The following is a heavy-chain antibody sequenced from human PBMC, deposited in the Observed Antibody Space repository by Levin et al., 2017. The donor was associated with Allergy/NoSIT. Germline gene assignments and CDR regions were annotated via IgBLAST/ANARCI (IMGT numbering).Heavy chain of an antibody. CDR3: ARHSDYGGNLGYFQH. CDR2: IYPGDSDT. J-gene: IGHJ1*01. CDR1: GYSFTSYW. Sequence: GESLKISCKGSGYSFTSYWIGWVRQMPGKGLEWMGIIYPGDSDTRYSPSFQGQVTISADKSISTAYLQWSSLKASDTAMYYCARHSDYGGNLGYFQHWGQGTLVTVSS. D-gene: IGHD4-23*01. V-gene: IGHV5-51*01.